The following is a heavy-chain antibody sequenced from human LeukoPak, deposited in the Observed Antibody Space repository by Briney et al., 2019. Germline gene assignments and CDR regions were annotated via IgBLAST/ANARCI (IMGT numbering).Heavy chain of an antibody. CDR1: GGTFSSYA. Sequence: SVKVSCKASGGTFSSYAISWVRQAPGQGLEWMGGIIPIFGTANYAQKFQGRVTITADKSTSTAYMELSSLRSEDTAVYYCARDLSGYSYVEGSDWGQGTLVTVSS. D-gene: IGHD5-18*01. V-gene: IGHV1-69*06. CDR2: IIPIFGTA. CDR3: ARDLSGYSYVEGSD. J-gene: IGHJ4*02.